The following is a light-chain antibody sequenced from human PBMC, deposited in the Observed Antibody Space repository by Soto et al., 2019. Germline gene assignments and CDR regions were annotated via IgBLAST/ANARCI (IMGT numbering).Light chain of an antibody. J-gene: IGKJ5*01. CDR2: KAS. V-gene: IGKV1-5*03. CDR1: QSISSW. CDR3: QLYNRYPGS. Sequence: DIAKTSFKCTVYASIGDRVTITCRASQSISSWLAWYQQKPGKAPKLLIYKASSLESGVPSRFSGSGCGTELTLIISSFQPDDFAIYFCQLYNRYPGSFGGGTRLEIK.